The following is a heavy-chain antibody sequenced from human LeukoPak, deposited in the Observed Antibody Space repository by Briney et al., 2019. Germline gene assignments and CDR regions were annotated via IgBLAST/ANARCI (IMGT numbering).Heavy chain of an antibody. CDR3: ARHRYSGSDTQGFDY. CDR1: GYRFTDYW. Sequence: GESRXISCKGSGYRFTDYWIAWVRQMPGKGLEWMGIVYHSNSETRYSPSFQGQVTISADKSISTGYLQWSSLKASDTAMYFCARHRYSGSDTQGFDYWGQGTLVTVSS. V-gene: IGHV5-51*01. J-gene: IGHJ4*02. CDR2: VYHSNSET. D-gene: IGHD5-12*01.